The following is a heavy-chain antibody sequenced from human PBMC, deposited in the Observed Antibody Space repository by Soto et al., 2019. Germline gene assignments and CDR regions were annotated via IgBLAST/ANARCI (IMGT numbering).Heavy chain of an antibody. V-gene: IGHV4-30-2*02. CDR3: ARGDSSGYYPWAFDI. J-gene: IGHJ3*02. D-gene: IGHD3-22*01. CDR2: MYHSGST. CDR1: GGSISGYS. Sequence: NLSLTCPVSGGSISGYSWSWIRQPPGKGLEWIGYMYHSGSTYYNPSLKSRVTISIDRSKNQFSLKLSSVTAADTAVYYCARGDSSGYYPWAFDIWGQGT.